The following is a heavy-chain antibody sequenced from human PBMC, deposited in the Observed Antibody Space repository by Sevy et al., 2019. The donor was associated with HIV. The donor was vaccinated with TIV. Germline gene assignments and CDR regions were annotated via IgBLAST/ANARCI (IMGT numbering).Heavy chain of an antibody. D-gene: IGHD4-17*01. Sequence: GESLKISCAASGFTFSSYAMSWVRQAPGKGLEWVSAISGSGGSTYYADSVKGRFTISRDNSKNTLYLQMNSLRAEDTAVYYCANPPKGVLRSYFDYWGQGTLVTVSS. CDR3: ANPPKGVLRSYFDY. J-gene: IGHJ4*02. CDR1: GFTFSSYA. CDR2: ISGSGGST. V-gene: IGHV3-23*01.